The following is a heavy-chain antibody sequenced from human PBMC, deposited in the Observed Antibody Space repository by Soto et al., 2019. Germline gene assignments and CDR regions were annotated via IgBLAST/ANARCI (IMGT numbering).Heavy chain of an antibody. V-gene: IGHV4-30-2*01. J-gene: IGHJ4*02. CDR3: ASLYGSGSYYTHY. CDR2: IYHSGST. CDR1: GGSISSDGYS. D-gene: IGHD3-10*01. Sequence: LSLTCAVSGGSISSDGYSWSWIRQPPGKGLEWIGYIYHSGSTYYNPSLKSRVTISVDRSKNQFSLKLSSVTAADTSVYYCASLYGSGSYYTHYWGQGTLVTVSS.